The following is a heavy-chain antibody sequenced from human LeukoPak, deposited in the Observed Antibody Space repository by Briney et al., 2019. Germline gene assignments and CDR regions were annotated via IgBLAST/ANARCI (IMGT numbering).Heavy chain of an antibody. V-gene: IGHV1-2*02. CDR2: IHTHSGGT. CDR1: GYTFTGYY. CDR3: ARGLFSPGDQ. J-gene: IGHJ4*02. Sequence: ASVKVSCKASGYTFTGYYMHWVRQAPGQPLEWMGWIHTHSGGTNYAQSFQGRVTMTRDTSITTAYMELSSLGSDDTAMYYCARGLFSPGDQWGQGTLVTVST. D-gene: IGHD2/OR15-2a*01.